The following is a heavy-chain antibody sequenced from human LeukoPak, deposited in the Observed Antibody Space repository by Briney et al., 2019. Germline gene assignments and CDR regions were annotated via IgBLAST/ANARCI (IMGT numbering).Heavy chain of an antibody. D-gene: IGHD5-12*01. Sequence: SQTLSLTCTVSGGSIGSGNFYWNWIRQHPGKGLEWIGEINHSGSTNYNPSLKSRVTISVDTSKNQFSLKLSSVTAADTAVYYCARVRQIRGYSGYRGEKIDYWGQGTLVTVSS. CDR2: INHSGST. V-gene: IGHV4-31*03. J-gene: IGHJ4*02. CDR3: ARVRQIRGYSGYRGEKIDY. CDR1: GGSIGSGNFY.